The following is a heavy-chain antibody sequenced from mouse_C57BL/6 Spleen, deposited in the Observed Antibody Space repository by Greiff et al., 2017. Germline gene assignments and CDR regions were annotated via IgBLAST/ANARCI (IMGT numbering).Heavy chain of an antibody. CDR3: AKKRGYDYDAMDY. D-gene: IGHD3-1*01. CDR1: GFSLTSYG. J-gene: IGHJ4*01. CDR2: IWRGGST. V-gene: IGHV2-5*01. Sequence: VMLVESGPGLVQPSQSLSITCTVSGFSLTSYGVHWVRQSPGKGLEWLGVIWRGGSTDYNAAFMSRLSITKDNSKSQVFFKMNSLQADDTAIYYCAKKRGYDYDAMDYWGQGTSVTVSS.